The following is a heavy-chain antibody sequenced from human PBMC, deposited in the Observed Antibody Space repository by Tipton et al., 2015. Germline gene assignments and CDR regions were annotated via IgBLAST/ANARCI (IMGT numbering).Heavy chain of an antibody. Sequence: SLRLSCAVSGGSISSSNWWSWVRQPPGKGLEWIGEIYHSGSTNYDPSLKSRVTISVDKSKNQFSLKLNSVTAADTAVYYCARDRKPYNWFDPWGQGTLVTVSS. J-gene: IGHJ5*02. D-gene: IGHD1-14*01. CDR3: ARDRKPYNWFDP. CDR1: GGSISSSNW. V-gene: IGHV4-4*02. CDR2: IYHSGST.